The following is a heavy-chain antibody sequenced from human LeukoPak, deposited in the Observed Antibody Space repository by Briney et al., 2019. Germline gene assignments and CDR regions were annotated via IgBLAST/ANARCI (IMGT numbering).Heavy chain of an antibody. CDR2: INPNSGGT. CDR1: GYTFTGYY. J-gene: IGHJ3*02. CDR3: ARGEWVSYGFHDAFDI. D-gene: IGHD5-18*01. V-gene: IGHV1-2*02. Sequence: ASVKVSCKASGYTFTGYYMHWVRQAPGQGLEWMGWINPNSGGTNYAQKFQGRVTMTRDTSISTAYMELSRLRSDDTAVYYCARGEWVSYGFHDAFDIWGQGTMVTVSS.